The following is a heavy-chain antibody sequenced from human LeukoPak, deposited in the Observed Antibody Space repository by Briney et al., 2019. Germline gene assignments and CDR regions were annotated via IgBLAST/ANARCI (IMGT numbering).Heavy chain of an antibody. CDR2: INPNSGGT. D-gene: IGHD1-26*01. CDR1: GYTFTGYY. J-gene: IGHJ4*02. CDR3: ARDEGGSYYEAIDY. Sequence: ASVKVSCKASGYTFTGYYMHWVRQAPGQGLEWMGWINPNSGGTNYAQKFQGRVTMTRDTSISTAYMELSRLRSDDTAVYYCARDEGGSYYEAIDYWGQGTLVTVSS. V-gene: IGHV1-2*02.